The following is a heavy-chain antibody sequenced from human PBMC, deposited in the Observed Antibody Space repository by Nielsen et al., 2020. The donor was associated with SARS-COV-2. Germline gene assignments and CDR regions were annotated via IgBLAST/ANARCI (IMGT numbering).Heavy chain of an antibody. D-gene: IGHD5-18*01. Sequence: GESLKISCAASGFTFSGSAMHWVRQASGKGLEWVGRIRSKANSYATAYAASVKGRFTISRDDSKNTAYLQMNSLKTEDTAVYYCTRPGALDTVWGQGTLVTVSS. CDR3: TRPGALDTV. CDR2: IRSKANSYAT. CDR1: GFTFSGSA. V-gene: IGHV3-73*01. J-gene: IGHJ4*02.